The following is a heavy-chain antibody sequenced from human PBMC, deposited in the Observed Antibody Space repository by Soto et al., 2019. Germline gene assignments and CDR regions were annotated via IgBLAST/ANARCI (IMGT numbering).Heavy chain of an antibody. CDR3: ARGRDDSSGYSHXY. J-gene: IGHJ4*02. V-gene: IGHV4-34*01. CDR2: INHSGST. Sequence: PSETLSLTCAVYGGSFSGYYWSWIRQPPGKGLEWIGEINHSGSTNYNPSLKSRVTISVDTSKNQFSLKLSSVTAADTAVYYCARGRDDSSGYSHXYWGQGTLVTVSS. CDR1: GGSFSGYY. D-gene: IGHD3-22*01.